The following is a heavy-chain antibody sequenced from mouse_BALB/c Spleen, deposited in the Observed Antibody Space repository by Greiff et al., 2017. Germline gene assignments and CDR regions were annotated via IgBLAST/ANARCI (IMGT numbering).Heavy chain of an antibody. CDR3: AREKVDYDYDGPSYYAMDY. V-gene: IGHV5-17*02. CDR2: ISSGSSTI. Sequence: EVKLQESGGGLVQPGGSRKLSCAASGFTFSSFGMHWVRQAPEKGLEWVAYISSGSSTIYYADTVKGRFTISRDNPKNTLFLQMTSLRSEDTAMYYCAREKVDYDYDGPSYYAMDYWGQGTSVTVSS. CDR1: GFTFSSFG. D-gene: IGHD2-4*01. J-gene: IGHJ4*01.